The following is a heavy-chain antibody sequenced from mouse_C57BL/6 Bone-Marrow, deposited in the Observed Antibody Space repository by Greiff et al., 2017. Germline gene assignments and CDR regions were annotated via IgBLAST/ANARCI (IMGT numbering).Heavy chain of an antibody. CDR1: GYSITSGYY. Sequence: ESGPGLVKPSQSLSLTCSVTGYSITSGYYWNWIRQFPGNKLEWMGYISYDGSNNYNPSLKNRISITRDPTKNQFFLKLNSVTTEDTATYYCATLLLLRFAYWGQGTLVTGSA. J-gene: IGHJ3*01. D-gene: IGHD2-3*01. CDR3: ATLLLLRFAY. CDR2: ISYDGSN. V-gene: IGHV3-6*01.